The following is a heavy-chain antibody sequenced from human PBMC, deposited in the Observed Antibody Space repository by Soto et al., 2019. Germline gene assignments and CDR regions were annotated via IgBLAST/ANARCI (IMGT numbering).Heavy chain of an antibody. J-gene: IGHJ6*02. CDR2: IYYNGST. CDR1: GGSISIGGYF. V-gene: IGHV4-31*11. CDR3: ATDEYFGSEINFYYYAMDV. Sequence: QVQLQESGPGLVKPSQTLSLACAVSGGSISIGGYFWSWVRQFPGKGLEWIGHIYYNGSTYYNPSLKSRLTISRDTSKNQLSLRLTSVTAADTAVYYCATDEYFGSEINFYYYAMDVWGQGTTVTVSS. D-gene: IGHD3-16*01.